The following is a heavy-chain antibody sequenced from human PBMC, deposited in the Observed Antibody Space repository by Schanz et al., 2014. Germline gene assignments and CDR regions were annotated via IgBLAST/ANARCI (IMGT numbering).Heavy chain of an antibody. V-gene: IGHV3-23*01. D-gene: IGHD1-1*01. CDR1: GFSFSIFA. CDR2: IGGSGDST. J-gene: IGHJ4*02. Sequence: EVLLLESGGGLVQPGGSLRLSCAASGFSFSIFAMTWVRQAPGQGLEWVSGIGGSGDSTHYADSVKGRFIISRDNSKNTLYLQVNSLRAEDTAVYYCMAMGRNTSHYFDHWGQGTLVTVSS. CDR3: MAMGRNTSHYFDH.